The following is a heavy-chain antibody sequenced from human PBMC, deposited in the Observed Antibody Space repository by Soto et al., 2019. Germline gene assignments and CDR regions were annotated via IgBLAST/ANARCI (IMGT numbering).Heavy chain of an antibody. CDR2: LNGAGGST. D-gene: IGHD3-10*01. CDR3: AAPRDEYGSGISWFTYGMDV. Sequence: GGSLRLSCLASGFTFSDYAMTWVRHVPGRGLEWVSSLNGAGGSTYYADSVRGRFTISRDNSQNTLFLQMNRLTVDDTAIYYCAAPRDEYGSGISWFTYGMDVCGQGPTVTVYS. CDR1: GFTFSDYA. V-gene: IGHV3-23*01. J-gene: IGHJ6*02.